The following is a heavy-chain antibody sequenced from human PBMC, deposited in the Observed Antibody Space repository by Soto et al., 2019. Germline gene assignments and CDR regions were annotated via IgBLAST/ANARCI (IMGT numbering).Heavy chain of an antibody. CDR2: ISSNGGST. CDR1: GFTFSSYA. D-gene: IGHD5-18*01. J-gene: IGHJ4*02. V-gene: IGHV3-64D*08. Sequence: GGSLRLSCSASGFTFSSYAMHWVRQAPGKGLEYVSAISSNGGSTYYADSVKGRFTISRDNSKNTLYLQMSSLRAEDTAVYYCVKGSRIQLWSGWFDYWGQGTLVTVSS. CDR3: VKGSRIQLWSGWFDY.